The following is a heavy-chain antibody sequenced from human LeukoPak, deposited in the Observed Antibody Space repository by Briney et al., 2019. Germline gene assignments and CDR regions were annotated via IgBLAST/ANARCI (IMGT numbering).Heavy chain of an antibody. V-gene: IGHV1-2*02. CDR2: INPNSGGT. Sequence: ASVKVSCKASGYTFTGYYMYWVRQAPGQGLEWMGWINPNSGGTNYAQKFQVRVTMTRDTSITTAYMELSRLRSDDTAVYYCARDGALGGPGDFDYWGQGTLVTVSS. CDR3: ARDGALGGPGDFDY. J-gene: IGHJ4*02. D-gene: IGHD1-14*01. CDR1: GYTFTGYY.